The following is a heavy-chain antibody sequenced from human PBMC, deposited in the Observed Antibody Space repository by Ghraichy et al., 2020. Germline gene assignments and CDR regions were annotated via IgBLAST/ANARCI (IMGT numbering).Heavy chain of an antibody. Sequence: SETLSLTCTVSGGSISSYYWSWIRQPPGKGLEWIGYIYYSGSTNYNPSLKSRVTISVDTSKNQFSLKLSSVTAADTAVYYCARARSYYDFWSGSPYYYYGMDVWGQGTTVTVSS. J-gene: IGHJ6*02. D-gene: IGHD3-3*01. CDR1: GGSISSYY. V-gene: IGHV4-59*01. CDR3: ARARSYYDFWSGSPYYYYGMDV. CDR2: IYYSGST.